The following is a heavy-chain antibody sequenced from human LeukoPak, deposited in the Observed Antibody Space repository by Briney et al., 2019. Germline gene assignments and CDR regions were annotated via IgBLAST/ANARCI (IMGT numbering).Heavy chain of an antibody. CDR3: ARGGGLDV. CDR2: INHNGNVN. Sequence: GGSLRLSCAASGFTFSSYWMNWARQAPGKGLEWEASINHNGNVNYYVDSVKGRFTISRDNAKNSLYLQMSNLRAEDTAVYFRARGGGLDVWGQGATVTVSS. J-gene: IGHJ6*02. CDR1: GFTFSSYW. D-gene: IGHD3-16*01. V-gene: IGHV3-7*03.